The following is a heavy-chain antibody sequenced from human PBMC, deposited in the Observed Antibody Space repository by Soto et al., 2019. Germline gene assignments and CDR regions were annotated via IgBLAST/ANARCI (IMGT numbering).Heavy chain of an antibody. Sequence: SGPTLLHPAQAITLNCTFSGFSLSTSGMCVSWIRQPPGKALEWLARIDWDDDKYYSTSLKTRLTISKDTSKNQVVLTMTNMDPVDTATYYCARTPGYSSGKVRTDFDYWGQGTLVTVSS. J-gene: IGHJ4*02. CDR3: ARTPGYSSGKVRTDFDY. V-gene: IGHV2-70*11. CDR1: GFSLSTSGMC. D-gene: IGHD6-19*01. CDR2: IDWDDDK.